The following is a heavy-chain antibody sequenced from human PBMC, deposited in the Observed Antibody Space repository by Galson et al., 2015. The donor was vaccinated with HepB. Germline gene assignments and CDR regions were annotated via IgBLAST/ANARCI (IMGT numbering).Heavy chain of an antibody. Sequence: SLRLSCAASGFIFNSFWMNWVRQAPGKGLEWVANIKQDGSEKQYVDSVKGRFTISRDNAKNSLYLQMNSLSAEDTAVYYCTRGRVIRGESPFDYWGQGTLVTVSS. CDR2: IKQDGSEK. D-gene: IGHD3-10*01. CDR3: TRGRVIRGESPFDY. CDR1: GFIFNSFW. V-gene: IGHV3-7*03. J-gene: IGHJ4*02.